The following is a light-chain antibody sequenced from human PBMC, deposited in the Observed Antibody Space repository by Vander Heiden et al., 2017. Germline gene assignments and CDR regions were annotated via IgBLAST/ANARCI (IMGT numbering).Light chain of an antibody. CDR1: QGISSA. J-gene: IGKJ1*01. CDR2: DAS. Sequence: AIQLTQSPSSLSASVGDRVTITCRASQGISSALAWYQQKPGKAPKLLIYDASSLESGVPSRFRGSGSGTDFTLTISSLQPEDFATYYCQEVNSYPRTFGPGTKVEIK. CDR3: QEVNSYPRT. V-gene: IGKV1-13*02.